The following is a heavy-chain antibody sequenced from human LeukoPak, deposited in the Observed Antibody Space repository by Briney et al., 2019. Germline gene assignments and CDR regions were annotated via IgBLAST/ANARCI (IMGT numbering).Heavy chain of an antibody. V-gene: IGHV4-31*03. D-gene: IGHD3-22*01. CDR1: GGSISSGGYY. CDR2: IYYSGST. J-gene: IGHJ3*02. Sequence: SETLSLTCTVSGGSISSGGYYWSWIRQHPGKGLEWIGYIYYSGSTYYNPSLKSRVTISVDTSKNQFSLKLSSVTAADTAVYYCEREPPTYYYDSSGYQDAFDIWGQGTMVTVSS. CDR3: EREPPTYYYDSSGYQDAFDI.